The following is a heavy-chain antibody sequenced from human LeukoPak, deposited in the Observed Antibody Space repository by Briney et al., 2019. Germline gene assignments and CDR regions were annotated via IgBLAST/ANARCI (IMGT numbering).Heavy chain of an antibody. V-gene: IGHV3-74*01. CDR3: ATKQWLAPPPDS. Sequence: PGGSLRLSCAAPGFTFSKYWMLWVRQAQGKGPESVSRINTDGTVTTYADSVKGRFTVSRDNADNTMFLQMNSVRDEDTAVYYCATKQWLAPPPDSWGQGTPVTVSS. J-gene: IGHJ4*02. CDR1: GFTFSKYW. CDR2: INTDGTVT. D-gene: IGHD6-19*01.